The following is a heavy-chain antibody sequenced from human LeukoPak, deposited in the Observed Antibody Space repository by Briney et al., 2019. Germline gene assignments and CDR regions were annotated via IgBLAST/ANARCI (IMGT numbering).Heavy chain of an antibody. V-gene: IGHV4-4*02. D-gene: IGHD2-2*01. CDR3: ARACRSSTPHAFDI. CDR1: GGSISSSNW. J-gene: IGHJ3*02. CDR2: IYHSGST. Sequence: PSETLSLTCAVSGGSISSSNWWSWVRQPPGKGLEWIGEIYHSGSTNYNPSLKSRVTISVDKSKNQFSLKLSSVTAADTAVYYCARACRSSTPHAFDIWGQGTMVTVSS.